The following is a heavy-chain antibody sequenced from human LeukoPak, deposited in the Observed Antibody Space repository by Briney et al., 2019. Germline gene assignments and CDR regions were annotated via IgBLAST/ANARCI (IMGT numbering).Heavy chain of an antibody. D-gene: IGHD3-22*01. CDR2: IIPIFGTA. J-gene: IGHJ4*02. Sequence: EASVKVSCKASGGTFSSYAISWVRQAPGLGLEWMGRIIPIFGTANYAQKFQGRVTITTDESTSTAYMELSSLRSEDTAVYYCAREDMYYYDSSGYYYFVYWGQGTLVTVSS. CDR1: GGTFSSYA. V-gene: IGHV1-69*05. CDR3: AREDMYYYDSSGYYYFVY.